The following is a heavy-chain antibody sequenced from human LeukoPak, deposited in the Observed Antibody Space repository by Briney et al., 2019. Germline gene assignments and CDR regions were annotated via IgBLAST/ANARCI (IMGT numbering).Heavy chain of an antibody. Sequence: ASVKVSCKASGYTFTGYYMHWVRQAPGQGLEWMGWINPNSGGTNYAQKFQGRVTMTRGTSISTAYMELSRLRSDDTAVYYCARDLVDSSSPRWFDPWGQGTLVSVFS. D-gene: IGHD6-6*01. V-gene: IGHV1-2*02. J-gene: IGHJ5*02. CDR2: INPNSGGT. CDR1: GYTFTGYY. CDR3: ARDLVDSSSPRWFDP.